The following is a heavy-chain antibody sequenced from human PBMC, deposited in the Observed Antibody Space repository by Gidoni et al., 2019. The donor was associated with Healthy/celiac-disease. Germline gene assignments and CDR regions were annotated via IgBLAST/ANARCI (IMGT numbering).Heavy chain of an antibody. CDR2: IWYDGSNK. J-gene: IGHJ4*02. CDR1: GFTFSSHG. D-gene: IGHD3-22*01. CDR3: ARGLGVVITADY. Sequence: QVQLVESGGGVVQPGRSLRLPCAASGFTFSSHGMHWVRQAPGKGLEWVAVIWYDGSNKYYADSVKGRFTISRDNSKNTLYLQMNSLRAEDTAVYYCARGLGVVITADYWGQGTLVTVSS. V-gene: IGHV3-33*01.